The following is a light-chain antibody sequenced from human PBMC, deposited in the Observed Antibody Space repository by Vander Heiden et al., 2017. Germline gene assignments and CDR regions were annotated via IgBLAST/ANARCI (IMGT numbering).Light chain of an antibody. Sequence: DIQMTQSPSSQSASVGDRVTITCRASQSISSYLNWYQQKPGKAPKLLIYAASSLQSGVPSRFSGSGSGTDFTLTISSLQPEDFATYYCQQSYSIQWTFGQGTKVEIK. CDR3: QQSYSIQWT. V-gene: IGKV1-39*01. J-gene: IGKJ1*01. CDR2: AAS. CDR1: QSISSY.